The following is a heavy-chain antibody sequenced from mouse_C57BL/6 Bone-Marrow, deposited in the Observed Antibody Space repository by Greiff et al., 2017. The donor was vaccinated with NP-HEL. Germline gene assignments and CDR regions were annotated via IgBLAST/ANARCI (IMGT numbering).Heavy chain of an antibody. CDR1: GFTFSSYG. Sequence: EVMLVESGGDLVKPGGSLKLSCAASGFTFSSYGMSWVRQTPDKRLEWVATISSGGSYTYYPDSVKGRFTISRDNAKNTLYLQMSSLKSEDTAMYYCARPYYYGSSYPWFAYWGQGTLVTVSA. J-gene: IGHJ3*01. V-gene: IGHV5-6*01. CDR2: ISSGGSYT. CDR3: ARPYYYGSSYPWFAY. D-gene: IGHD1-1*01.